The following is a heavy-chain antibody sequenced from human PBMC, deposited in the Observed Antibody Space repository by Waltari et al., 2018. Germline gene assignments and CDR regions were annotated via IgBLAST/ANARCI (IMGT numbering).Heavy chain of an antibody. CDR1: GGSLRSTNG. V-gene: IGHV4-4*02. J-gene: IGHJ4*02. Sequence: QVQLQESGPGLVKPSGTLSLTCAVSGGSLRSTNGWRWVRQPPGRGLEWIGEIYHNGSTIYNPSLWRRVTVSGDKSKNQFSLKVTSVTAADTAVYYCARDAIRAALDHWGPGILVTVSS. D-gene: IGHD6-25*01. CDR3: ARDAIRAALDH. CDR2: IYHNGST.